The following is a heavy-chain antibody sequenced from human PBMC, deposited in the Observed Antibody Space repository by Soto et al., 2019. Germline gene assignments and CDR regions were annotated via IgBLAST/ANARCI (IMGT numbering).Heavy chain of an antibody. V-gene: IGHV1-69*08. CDR3: ARDSEWPPTTTWFDP. D-gene: IGHD3-3*01. J-gene: IGHJ5*02. CDR1: GGTFSSYT. CDR2: IIPILGIA. Sequence: QVQLVQSGAEVKKPGSSVKVSCKASGGTFSSYTISWVRQAPGQGLEWMGRIIPILGIANYAQKFQGRVTIHADKSTSTAYMELSSLRSEGTAVYYCARDSEWPPTTTWFDPWGQGTLVTVSS.